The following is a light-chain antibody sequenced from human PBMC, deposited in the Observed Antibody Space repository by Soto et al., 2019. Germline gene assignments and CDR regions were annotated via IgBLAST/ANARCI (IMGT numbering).Light chain of an antibody. Sequence: QSALTQPASVSGSPGQAITISCTGTTSDVGGYKYVSWYQHHPGKAPKLIIYEVSHRPSGVSNRFSGSKSGNTASLTISGLQAEDEADYYCSSYTSSSTKVFGGGTKVTVL. CDR2: EVS. V-gene: IGLV2-14*01. CDR1: TSDVGGYKY. CDR3: SSYTSSSTKV. J-gene: IGLJ2*01.